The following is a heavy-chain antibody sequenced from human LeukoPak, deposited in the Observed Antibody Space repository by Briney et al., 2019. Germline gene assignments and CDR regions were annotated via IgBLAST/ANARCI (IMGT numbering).Heavy chain of an antibody. CDR3: ARQEGASSTSFYGMDV. CDR2: IYYSGNT. V-gene: IGHV4-39*01. J-gene: IGHJ6*02. D-gene: IGHD6-6*01. Sequence: SETLSLTCTVSGGSVSSSSYYWGWIRQPPGKGLEWIGTIYYSGNTYHNPSLKSRVTISVDTSKHQFSLTLSSVTAADTAIYYCARQEGASSTSFYGMDVWGQGTTVTVSS. CDR1: GGSVSSSSYY.